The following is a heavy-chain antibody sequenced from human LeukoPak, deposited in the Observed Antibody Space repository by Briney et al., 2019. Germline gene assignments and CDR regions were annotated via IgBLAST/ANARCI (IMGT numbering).Heavy chain of an antibody. CDR1: GFIFSGSG. J-gene: IGHJ4*02. Sequence: GGSLRLSYAASGFIFSGSGMHWVRQAPGKGLEWLAFIQYDGSNKYYADSVKGRFTISRDNSKNTMYLQMNSLRADDTAVYYCASPTSYGFSWASPLDSWGQGTLVTVSS. CDR2: IQYDGSNK. V-gene: IGHV3-30*02. D-gene: IGHD2/OR15-2a*01. CDR3: ASPTSYGFSWASPLDS.